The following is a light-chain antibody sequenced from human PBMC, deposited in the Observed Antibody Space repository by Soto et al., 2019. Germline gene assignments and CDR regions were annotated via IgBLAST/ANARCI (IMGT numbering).Light chain of an antibody. V-gene: IGKV1-5*03. CDR3: QQYNSYLYT. J-gene: IGKJ2*01. CDR2: KAS. Sequence: DIQMTQSPSTLSASVGDRVTITCRASQSISYWLAWYQQKPGKAPKLLIYKASSLESGVPSRFSGSESGTEFTLTISSLQPDDFATYYCQQYNSYLYTFGPGTKLDSK. CDR1: QSISYW.